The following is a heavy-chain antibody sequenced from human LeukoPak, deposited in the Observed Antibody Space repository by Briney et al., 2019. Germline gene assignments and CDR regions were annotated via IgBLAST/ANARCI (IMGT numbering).Heavy chain of an antibody. V-gene: IGHV3-7*03. CDR2: INSDGSEG. CDR3: ARSSHSSSSSV. J-gene: IGHJ3*01. Sequence: GGSLRLSCAVSGFTFSGFWMSWSRQAPGKGLEWVASINSDGSEGYYADVVKGRFTTSRDNAKNSLYLQINSLRAEDTAVYYCARSSHSSSSSVWGQGTMVTVSS. CDR1: GFTFSGFW. D-gene: IGHD6-6*01.